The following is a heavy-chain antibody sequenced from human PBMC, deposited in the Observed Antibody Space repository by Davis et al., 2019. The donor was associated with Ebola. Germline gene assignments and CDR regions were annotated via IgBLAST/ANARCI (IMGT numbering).Heavy chain of an antibody. CDR1: GFTFSSYG. V-gene: IGHV3-30*18. D-gene: IGHD4-17*01. Sequence: GGSLRLSCAASGFTFSSYGMHWVRQAPGKGLEWVAVISYDGSNKYYADSVKGRFTISRDNSKNTLYLQMNSLRAEDTAVYYRAKRSSNSVTSRPFDLWGQGTLVTVSS. CDR2: ISYDGSNK. J-gene: IGHJ4*02. CDR3: AKRSSNSVTSRPFDL.